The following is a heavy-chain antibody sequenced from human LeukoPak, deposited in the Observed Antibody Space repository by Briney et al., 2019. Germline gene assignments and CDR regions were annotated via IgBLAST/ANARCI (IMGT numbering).Heavy chain of an antibody. CDR1: GGTFSSYA. V-gene: IGHV1-69*05. J-gene: IGHJ4*02. Sequence: AASVKVSCKASGGTFSSYAISWVRQAPGQGLEWMGGIIPIFGTANYAQKFQGRVTITTDESTSTAYMELSSLRSEDTAVYYCVRNQYCTNGVCYFGFDYWGQGTLVTVSS. D-gene: IGHD2-8*01. CDR2: IIPIFGTA. CDR3: VRNQYCTNGVCYFGFDY.